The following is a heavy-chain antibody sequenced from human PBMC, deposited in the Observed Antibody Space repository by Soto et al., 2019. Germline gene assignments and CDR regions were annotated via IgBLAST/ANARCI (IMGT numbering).Heavy chain of an antibody. J-gene: IGHJ3*02. D-gene: IGHD3-9*01. Sequence: QVQLRESGPGLVKPSQTLSLTCSVSGDSISDYGYYWTWLRQRPGKGLEWIGDIYDTSYTYYHPSLRSRVSIFVDTSENHFSLTLRSVIAADTAVYCCARRHDILTGADAYDIWGQGTVVTVAS. CDR2: IYDTSYT. CDR1: GDSISDYGYY. V-gene: IGHV4-31*03. CDR3: ARRHDILTGADAYDI.